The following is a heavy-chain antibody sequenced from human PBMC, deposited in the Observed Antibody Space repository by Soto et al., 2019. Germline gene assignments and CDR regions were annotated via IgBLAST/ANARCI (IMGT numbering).Heavy chain of an antibody. J-gene: IGHJ6*02. D-gene: IGHD2-15*01. CDR2: IKSKTDGGTT. Sequence: PGGSLRLSCAASGFTFSNAWMSWVRQAPGKGLEWVGRIKSKTDGGTTDYAAPVKGRFTISRDDSKNTLYLQMNSLKTEDTAVYYCNTEGVVAIYGMDVWGQGTTVTVSS. CDR1: GFTFSNAW. CDR3: NTEGVVAIYGMDV. V-gene: IGHV3-15*01.